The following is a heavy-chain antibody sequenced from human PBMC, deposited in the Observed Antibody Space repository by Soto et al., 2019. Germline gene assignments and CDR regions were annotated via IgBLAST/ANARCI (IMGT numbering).Heavy chain of an antibody. D-gene: IGHD6-25*01. CDR3: AAADWFYP. CDR2: ISYDGSNK. CDR1: GFTFSSYG. Sequence: QVQLVESGGGVVQPGRSLRLSCAASGFTFSSYGMHWVRQARGKGLGWVAVISYDGSNKYYADSVKGRLTISRDNSNNELYSHITSLRAEDGAVYYCAAADWFYPWVQGTLVTVAS. V-gene: IGHV3-30*03. J-gene: IGHJ5*02.